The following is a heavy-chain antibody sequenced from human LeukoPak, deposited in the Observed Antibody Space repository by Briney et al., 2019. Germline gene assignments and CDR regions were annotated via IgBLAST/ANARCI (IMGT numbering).Heavy chain of an antibody. CDR3: AKLYSSSWYYYYGMDV. J-gene: IGHJ6*02. D-gene: IGHD6-13*01. CDR2: IIPILGIA. Sequence: SVKVSCKASGGTFSSYAISWVRQAPGQGLEWMGRIIPILGIANYAQKFQGRVTITADKSTSTAYMELSSLRSEDTAVYYCAKLYSSSWYYYYGMDVWGQGTTVTASS. CDR1: GGTFSSYA. V-gene: IGHV1-69*04.